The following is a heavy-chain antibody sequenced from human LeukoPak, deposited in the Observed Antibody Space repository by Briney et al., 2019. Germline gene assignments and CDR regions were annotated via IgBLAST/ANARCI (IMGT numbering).Heavy chain of an antibody. CDR1: GFTFSSYW. V-gene: IGHV3-7*01. CDR2: IKQDGSEK. J-gene: IGHJ6*02. D-gene: IGHD1-26*01. CDR3: ARDGGYNGSYPYYYYGMDV. Sequence: GGSLRLSCAASGFTFSSYWMSWVRQAPGKGLEWVANIKQDGSEKYYVDSVKGRFTISRDNAKNSLYLQMNSLRAEDTAVYYCARDGGYNGSYPYYYYGMDVWGQGTTVTVSS.